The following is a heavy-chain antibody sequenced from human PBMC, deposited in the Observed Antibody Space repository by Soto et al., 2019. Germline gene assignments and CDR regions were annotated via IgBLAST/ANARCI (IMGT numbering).Heavy chain of an antibody. CDR2: ISSYNGNT. J-gene: IGHJ4*02. Sequence: QVQLVQSGADMKEPGASVKVSCEASGYTFSSYGISWVRQAPGQGLEWMGWISSYNGNTDYAQKFQGRVTMTADTSTTTASMELRSLTSDDTAVYYCARVRYSGYGAWSHQNYFDYWGQGTLVAVS. CDR3: ARVRYSGYGAWSHQNYFDY. D-gene: IGHD5-12*01. V-gene: IGHV1-18*04. CDR1: GYTFSSYG.